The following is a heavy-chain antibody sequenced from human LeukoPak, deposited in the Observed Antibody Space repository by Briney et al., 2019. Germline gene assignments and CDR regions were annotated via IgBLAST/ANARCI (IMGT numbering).Heavy chain of an antibody. CDR2: INHSGST. V-gene: IGHV4-34*01. J-gene: IGHJ4*02. CDR3: ARVSPEYSSSVDY. D-gene: IGHD6-6*01. Sequence: PSETLSLTCAVYGGSFSGYYWSWIRQPPGKGLEWIGEINHSGSTNYNPSLKSRVTISVDTSKNQSSLKLSSVTAADTAVYYCARVSPEYSSSVDYWGQGTLVTVSS. CDR1: GGSFSGYY.